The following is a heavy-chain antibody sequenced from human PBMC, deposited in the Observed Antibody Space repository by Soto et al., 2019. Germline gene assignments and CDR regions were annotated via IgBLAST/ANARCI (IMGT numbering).Heavy chain of an antibody. Sequence: QLQLQESGPGLVKPSETLSLTCTVSGGSISSSSYYWGWIRQPPGKGLEWIGSIYYSGSTYYNPSLKRRVTIPVDTSNHQFSLTLSSVTAADTPVSYCSRPPRGCHIDSWGQGPLVTLSS. V-gene: IGHV4-39*01. CDR1: GGSISSSSYY. D-gene: IGHD2-2*01. CDR2: IYYSGST. J-gene: IGHJ4*02. CDR3: SRPPRGCHIDS.